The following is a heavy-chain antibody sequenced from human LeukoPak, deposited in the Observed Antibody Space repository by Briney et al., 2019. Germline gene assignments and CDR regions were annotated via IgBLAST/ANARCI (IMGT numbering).Heavy chain of an antibody. CDR2: ITSGGSYK. V-gene: IGHV3-21*01. Sequence: GGALRLSCAASEVTFKTYGMSWGREAPGEGLEWGSSITSGGSYKYYADSVKGRFTISRDNSKNSLYLQMNGLRAEDTAVYYCARDFGPNILTGYFFDHWGQGTLVTVSS. CDR3: ARDFGPNILTGYFFDH. CDR1: EVTFKTYG. J-gene: IGHJ4*02. D-gene: IGHD3-9*01.